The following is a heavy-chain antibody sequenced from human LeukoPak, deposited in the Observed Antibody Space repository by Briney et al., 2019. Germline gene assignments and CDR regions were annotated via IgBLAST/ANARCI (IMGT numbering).Heavy chain of an antibody. CDR2: IIPILGIA. J-gene: IGHJ4*02. CDR3: ARGADTELLD. CDR1: GYTFTTYY. V-gene: IGHV1-69*04. D-gene: IGHD1-26*01. Sequence: SVKISCKASGYTFTTYYLHWVRQAPGQGLEWMGRIIPILGIANYAQKFQGRVTITADKSTSTAYMELSSLRSEDTAVYYCARGADTELLDWGQGTLVTVSS.